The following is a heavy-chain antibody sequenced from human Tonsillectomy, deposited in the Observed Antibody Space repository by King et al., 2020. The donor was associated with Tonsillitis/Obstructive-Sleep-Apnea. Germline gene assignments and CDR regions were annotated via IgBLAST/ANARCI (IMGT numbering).Heavy chain of an antibody. J-gene: IGHJ6*03. CDR1: GYSFTNYW. V-gene: IGHV5-51*01. Sequence: QLVQSGAEVKKPGESLKISCKGSGYSFTNYWIGWVRQMPGKGLEWMGIIYPGDSDTRYSPSFQGQVTISADKSISTAYLQWSSLKASDTAMFYCANEADYYGSGAPDGYYYIDVWGKGTTVTVSS. CDR2: IYPGDSDT. D-gene: IGHD3-10*01. CDR3: ANEADYYGSGAPDGYYYIDV.